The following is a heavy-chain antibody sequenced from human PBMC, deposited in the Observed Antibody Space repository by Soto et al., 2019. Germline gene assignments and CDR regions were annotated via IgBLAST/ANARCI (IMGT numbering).Heavy chain of an antibody. D-gene: IGHD6-13*01. CDR2: IYYSGST. J-gene: IGHJ5*01. CDR1: GGYIRNHC. Sequence: PSEPLSLPCTVSGGYIRNHCCSWIRKPPGKGLEWIGYIYYSGSTNYNPSLKSRVTISVDTSKNQFSLKLSSVTAADTAVDYCAKYIGQQLFDSWGQGTLVTVSS. CDR3: AKYIGQQLFDS. V-gene: IGHV4-59*08.